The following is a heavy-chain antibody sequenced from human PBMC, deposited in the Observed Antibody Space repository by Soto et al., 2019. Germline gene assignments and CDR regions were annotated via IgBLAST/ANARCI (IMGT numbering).Heavy chain of an antibody. D-gene: IGHD4-17*01. CDR1: GFTVSSNY. Sequence: EVQLVESGGGLVQPGGSLRLSCAASGFTVSSNYMSWVRQAPGKGLEWVSVIYSGGSTYYADSVKGRFTISRDNSKNTLYLQMNSLRAEDTTVYYCARASTSLRRAFDYWGQGTLVTVSS. CDR2: IYSGGST. J-gene: IGHJ4*02. CDR3: ARASTSLRRAFDY. V-gene: IGHV3-66*01.